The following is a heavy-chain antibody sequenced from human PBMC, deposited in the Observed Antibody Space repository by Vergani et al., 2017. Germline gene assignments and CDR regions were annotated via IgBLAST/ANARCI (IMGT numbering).Heavy chain of an antibody. CDR2: INHSVST. Sequence: QVQLQQWGAGLLKPSETLSLTCAVYGGSFSGYYWSWIRQPPGKGLEWIGEINHSVSTNYNPSLKSRVTISVDTSKNQVSLKLSSVTDADTAVYYCARGSIAAAGTRFVVPYFYYWGQGTLVTVSS. V-gene: IGHV4-34*01. D-gene: IGHD6-13*01. CDR1: GGSFSGYY. J-gene: IGHJ4*02. CDR3: ARGSIAAAGTRFVVPYFYY.